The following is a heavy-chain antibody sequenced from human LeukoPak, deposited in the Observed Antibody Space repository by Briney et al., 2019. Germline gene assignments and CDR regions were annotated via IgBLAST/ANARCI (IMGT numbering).Heavy chain of an antibody. D-gene: IGHD3-10*01. CDR1: GFTFSSYA. Sequence: PGGSLRLSCAASGFTFSSYAMSWVRQAPGKGLEWVSAISGSGGSTYYADSVKGRFTISRDSSKNTLYLQMNSLRAEDTAVYYCAKVARITMVRGVILDYFDYWGQGTLVTVSS. CDR2: ISGSGGST. V-gene: IGHV3-23*01. CDR3: AKVARITMVRGVILDYFDY. J-gene: IGHJ4*02.